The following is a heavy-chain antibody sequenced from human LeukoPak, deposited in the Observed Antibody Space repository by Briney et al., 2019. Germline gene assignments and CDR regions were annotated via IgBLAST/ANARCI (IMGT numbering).Heavy chain of an antibody. Sequence: SETLSLTCTVSGYSISSGYYWGWIRQPPGKGLEWIGSIYHSGSTYYNPSLKSRVTISVDTSKNQFSLKLSSVTAADTAVYYCAVCDYDFWSGYYFRYWGQGTPVTVSS. J-gene: IGHJ4*02. CDR1: GYSISSGYY. CDR3: AVCDYDFWSGYYFRY. CDR2: IYHSGST. D-gene: IGHD3-3*01. V-gene: IGHV4-38-2*02.